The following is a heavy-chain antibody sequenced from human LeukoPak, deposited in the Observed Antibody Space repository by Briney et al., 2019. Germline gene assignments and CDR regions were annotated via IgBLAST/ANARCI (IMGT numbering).Heavy chain of an antibody. CDR2: INHSGST. CDR1: GGSFSGYY. Sequence: SETLSPTCAVYGGSFSGYYWSWIRQPPGKGLEWIGEINHSGSTNYNPSLKSRVTISVDTSKNQFSLKLSSVTAADTAVYYCARAGGRYYDFWSGYRNWFDPWGQGTLVTVSS. CDR3: ARAGGRYYDFWSGYRNWFDP. J-gene: IGHJ5*02. D-gene: IGHD3-3*01. V-gene: IGHV4-34*01.